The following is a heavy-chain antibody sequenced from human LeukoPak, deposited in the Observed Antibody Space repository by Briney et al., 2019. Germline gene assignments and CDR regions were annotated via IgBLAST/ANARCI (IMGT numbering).Heavy chain of an antibody. CDR3: ATLVGPIAVESGGWFDP. V-gene: IGHV4-39*01. J-gene: IGHJ5*02. CDR1: GGSISSSSYY. CDR2: IYYSGST. D-gene: IGHD6-19*01. Sequence: PSETLSLTCTVSGGSISSSSYYWGWIRQPPGKGLEWIGSIYYSGSTYYNPSLKSRVTISVDTSKNQFSLKLSSVTAADTAVYYCATLVGPIAVESGGWFDPWGQGTLVTVSS.